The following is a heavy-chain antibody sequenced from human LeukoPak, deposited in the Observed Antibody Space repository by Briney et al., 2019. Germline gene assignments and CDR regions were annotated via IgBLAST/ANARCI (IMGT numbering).Heavy chain of an antibody. D-gene: IGHD2-2*01. J-gene: IGHJ4*02. CDR1: GYTFTNYD. CDR2: INPNSGGT. V-gene: IGHV1-2*02. Sequence: ASVKVSCKASGYTFTNYDINWVRQAPGQGLEWMGWINPNSGGTNYAQKFQGRVTMTRDTSISTAYMELSRLRSDDTAVYYCARDGSPLRRIVVVPAATPSDYWGQGTLVTVSS. CDR3: ARDGSPLRRIVVVPAATPSDY.